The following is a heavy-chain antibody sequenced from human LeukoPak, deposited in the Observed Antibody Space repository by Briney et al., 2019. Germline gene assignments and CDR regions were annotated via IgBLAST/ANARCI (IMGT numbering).Heavy chain of an antibody. J-gene: IGHJ4*02. CDR2: INPNSGGT. D-gene: IGHD3-22*01. CDR3: AKTHSSGYSFDY. V-gene: IGHV1-2*02. CDR1: GYTFTDYF. Sequence: ASVKVSCKTSGYTFTDYFMYWVRQAPGQGLEWMGWINPNSGGTNYAQKFQGRVTMTRDTSISTAYMELSRLRSDDTAVYYCAKTHSSGYSFDYWGQGTLVTVSS.